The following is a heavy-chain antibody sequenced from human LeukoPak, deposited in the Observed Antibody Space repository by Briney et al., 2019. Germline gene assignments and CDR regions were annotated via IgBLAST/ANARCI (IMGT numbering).Heavy chain of an antibody. CDR1: GFTFSSYA. V-gene: IGHV3-21*01. J-gene: IGHJ4*02. Sequence: GSLRLSCAASGFTFSSYAMHWVRQAPGKGLEWVSSISSSSSYIYYADSVKGRFTISRDNAKNSLYLQMNSLRAEDTALYYCARQADTAMLIWSFTDYWGQGTLVTVSS. CDR2: ISSSSSYI. D-gene: IGHD5-18*01. CDR3: ARQADTAMLIWSFTDY.